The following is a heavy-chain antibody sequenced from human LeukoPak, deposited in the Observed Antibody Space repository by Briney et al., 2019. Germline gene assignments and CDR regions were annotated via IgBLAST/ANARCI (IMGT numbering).Heavy chain of an antibody. D-gene: IGHD3-22*01. CDR3: ARGRYYDSSGSTTFDY. CDR2: TNPNSGNT. V-gene: IGHV1-8*01. J-gene: IGHJ4*02. CDR1: GYTFTSYD. Sequence: GASVKVSCKASGYTFTSYDINWVRQATGQGLEWMGWTNPNSGNTGYAQKFQGRVTMTRNTSISTAYMELSSLRSEDTAVYYCARGRYYDSSGSTTFDYWGQGTLVTVSS.